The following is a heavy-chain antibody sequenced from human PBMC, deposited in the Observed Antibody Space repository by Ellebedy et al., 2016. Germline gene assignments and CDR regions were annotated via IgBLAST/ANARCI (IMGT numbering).Heavy chain of an antibody. V-gene: IGHV3-23*01. CDR1: GFTFSSHA. J-gene: IGHJ6*02. CDR2: ISGSGGST. Sequence: GGSLRLSXAASGFTFSSHAMSWARQAPGKGLEWVSTISGSGGSTYYADSVKGRFTISRDNSKNTLYLQMNSLRAEDTAVYYCARDGVWYMDTAMDPWYYYYGMDVWGQGTTVTVSS. CDR3: ARDGVWYMDTAMDPWYYYYGMDV. D-gene: IGHD5-18*01.